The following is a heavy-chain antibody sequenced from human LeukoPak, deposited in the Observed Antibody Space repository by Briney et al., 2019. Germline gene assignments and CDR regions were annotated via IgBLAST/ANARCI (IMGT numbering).Heavy chain of an antibody. CDR1: GFTFSSYG. Sequence: GGSLRLSCAASGFTFSSYGMHWVRQAPGKGLEWVAVISYDGSNKYYADSVKGRFTISRDNSKNTLYLQKNSLRAEDTAVYYCAKERTAMVNYYFDYWGQGTLVTVSS. CDR3: AKERTAMVNYYFDY. D-gene: IGHD5-18*01. V-gene: IGHV3-30*18. CDR2: ISYDGSNK. J-gene: IGHJ4*02.